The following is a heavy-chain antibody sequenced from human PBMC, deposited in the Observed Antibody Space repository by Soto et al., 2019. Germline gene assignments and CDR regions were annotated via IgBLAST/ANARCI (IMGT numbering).Heavy chain of an antibody. V-gene: IGHV1-18*04. CDR1: GYTFTSYG. CDR3: ARDSRYYYDSSGYHYGFDP. D-gene: IGHD3-22*01. CDR2: ISAYNGNT. J-gene: IGHJ5*02. Sequence: ASVKVSCKASGYTFTSYGMSWVRQAPGQGLEWMGWISAYNGNTNYAQKLQGRVTMTTDTSTSTAYMELRSLRSDDTAVYYCARDSRYYYDSSGYHYGFDPWGQGTLVTVSS.